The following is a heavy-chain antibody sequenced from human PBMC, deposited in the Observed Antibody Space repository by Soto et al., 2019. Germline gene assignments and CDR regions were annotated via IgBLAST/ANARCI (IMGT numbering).Heavy chain of an antibody. CDR1: GFTFSSYA. CDR3: PKPRGPYASPDAFDI. V-gene: IGHV3-23*01. D-gene: IGHD3-16*01. CDR2: ISGSGGST. Sequence: VGSLRLSCAASGFTFSSYAMSWGRQAPGQGLEWYSAISGSGGSTYYADSVKGRFTIPRDNSKNTLYLQMNSLKAEDTAVYYCPKPRGPYASPDAFDIWGQGTMVTVSS. J-gene: IGHJ3*02.